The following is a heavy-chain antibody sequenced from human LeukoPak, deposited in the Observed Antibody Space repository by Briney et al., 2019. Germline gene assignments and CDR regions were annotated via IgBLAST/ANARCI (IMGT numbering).Heavy chain of an antibody. CDR1: GYTFRSFG. Sequence: GASVKVSCKAAGYTFRSFGISWVRQAPGQGLEWMGWISTDIDNTNYAQRLQGRGTMTTYTSTTTAYLELTIITSNATALYLCSRNSYGQCGGGSCILFDYWGRGSMLTISS. CDR3: SRNSYGQCGGGSCILFDY. CDR2: ISTDIDNT. V-gene: IGHV1-18*01. D-gene: IGHD2-15*01. J-gene: IGHJ4*02.